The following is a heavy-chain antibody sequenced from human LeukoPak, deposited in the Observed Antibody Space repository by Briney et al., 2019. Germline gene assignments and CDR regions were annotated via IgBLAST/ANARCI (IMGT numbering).Heavy chain of an antibody. J-gene: IGHJ5*02. CDR2: IRYDGSNK. CDR3: AKLVPYCSSTSCSGPNWFDP. CDR1: GFTFSNYG. Sequence: PGGSLRLSCAASGFTFSNYGIHWVRQAPGKGLQWVTFIRYDGSNKYYADSVKGRFTISRDNSKNTLYLQMNSLRAEDTAVYYCAKLVPYCSSTSCSGPNWFDPWGQGTLVTVSS. D-gene: IGHD2-2*01. V-gene: IGHV3-30*02.